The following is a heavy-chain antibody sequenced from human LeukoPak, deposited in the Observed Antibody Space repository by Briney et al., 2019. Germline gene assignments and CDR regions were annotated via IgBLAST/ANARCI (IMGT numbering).Heavy chain of an antibody. D-gene: IGHD3-10*01. V-gene: IGHV1-2*02. J-gene: IGHJ4*02. Sequence: ASVKVSCKASGYIFAGYYIHWVRQAPGQGLEWMGWINPKSGGTNYAQRFQGRVTMTRDMSLNTAYIELSSLRSDDTALYYCARTGTYYSGMYFFDYWGQGTLVTVSS. CDR3: ARTGTYYSGMYFFDY. CDR1: GYIFAGYY. CDR2: INPKSGGT.